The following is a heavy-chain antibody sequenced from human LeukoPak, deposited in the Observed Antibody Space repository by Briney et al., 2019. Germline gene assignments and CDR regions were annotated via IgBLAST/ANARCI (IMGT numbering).Heavy chain of an antibody. V-gene: IGHV3-7*01. CDR3: ASGPRWVGAAWAHSFNI. D-gene: IGHD2-15*01. CDR1: GFTFSSYW. J-gene: IGHJ3*02. Sequence: PGGSLRLSCLDSGFTFSSYWMSWVRRAPGKGLEWVANIKQDGSDKYYVDSVKGRFTISRDNAKNSLYLQMNSLRAEDTAVYFCASGPRWVGAAWAHSFNIWGQGTMVTVSS. CDR2: IKQDGSDK.